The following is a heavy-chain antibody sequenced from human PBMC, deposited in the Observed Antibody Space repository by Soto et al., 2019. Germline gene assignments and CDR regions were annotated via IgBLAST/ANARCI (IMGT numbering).Heavy chain of an antibody. Sequence: SETLSLTCAVSGVSISSSNWWTWVRQSPQRGLEYIGEIFHDGTANYYPSFERRVAISVDTSKNQFSLKLTSVTAADTAIYFCARLVYDTRLNYMYFDFWGQGTLVTVSS. CDR3: ARLVYDTRLNYMYFDF. CDR2: IFHDGTA. J-gene: IGHJ4*02. CDR1: GVSISSSNW. V-gene: IGHV4-4*02. D-gene: IGHD3-10*01.